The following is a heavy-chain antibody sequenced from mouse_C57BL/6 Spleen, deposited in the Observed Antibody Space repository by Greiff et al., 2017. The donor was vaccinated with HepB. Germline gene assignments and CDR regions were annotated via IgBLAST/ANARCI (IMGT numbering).Heavy chain of an antibody. CDR1: GYTFTDYE. Sequence: QVQLQQSGAELVRPGASVTLSCKASGYTFTDYEMHWVKQTPVHGLEWIGAIDPETGGTAYNQKCKGKAILTADKSSSTAYMELRSLTSEDSAVYYCTRRGVWPPFAYWGQGTLVTVSA. CDR3: TRRGVWPPFAY. CDR2: IDPETGGT. V-gene: IGHV1-15*01. D-gene: IGHD2-10*02. J-gene: IGHJ3*01.